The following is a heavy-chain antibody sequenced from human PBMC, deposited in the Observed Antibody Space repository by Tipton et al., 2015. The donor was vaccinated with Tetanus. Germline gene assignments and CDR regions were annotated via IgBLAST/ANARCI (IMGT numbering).Heavy chain of an antibody. CDR3: ARRRSAVLGGSYHWYFDL. D-gene: IGHD2-15*01. CDR1: GYSFTNYW. V-gene: IGHV5-51*01. CDR2: IHPGDSDT. Sequence: QSGAEVKKPGESLKMSCKGSGYSFTNYWIGWVRQMPGKGLEWMGIIHPGDSDTRYSPSFQGQVTISADKSISTAFVQWGSLQASDTGIYYCARRRSAVLGGSYHWYFDLWGRGTLVTVSS. J-gene: IGHJ2*01.